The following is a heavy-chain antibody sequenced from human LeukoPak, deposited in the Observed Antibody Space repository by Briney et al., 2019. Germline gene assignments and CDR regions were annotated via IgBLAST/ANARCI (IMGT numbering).Heavy chain of an antibody. J-gene: IGHJ4*02. CDR1: RFTFSNYA. Sequence: GGSLRLSCAASRFTFSNYAMHWVRQAPGKGLEWVAVISYDGSNKYYADSVKGRFTISRDISKNTLYLQMNSLRAEDTAVYYCARDRTRDGYNQGRVFDYWGQGTLVTVSS. D-gene: IGHD5-24*01. CDR3: ARDRTRDGYNQGRVFDY. V-gene: IGHV3-30-3*01. CDR2: ISYDGSNK.